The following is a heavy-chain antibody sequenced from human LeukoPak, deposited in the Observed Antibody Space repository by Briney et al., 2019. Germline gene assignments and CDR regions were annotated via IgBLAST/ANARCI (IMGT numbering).Heavy chain of an antibody. J-gene: IGHJ3*01. CDR3: ARDPAYSDFDF. D-gene: IGHD4-11*01. Sequence: GGSLSLSCAASGFTFSSYWLSWVRQAPGKGPELVANIKVEGSEKSYVDSVKGRFTISRDNAKKSVSLQMSSLRAEDTAVYYCARDPAYSDFDFGGQGAMAIVSS. V-gene: IGHV3-7*01. CDR1: GFTFSSYW. CDR2: IKVEGSEK.